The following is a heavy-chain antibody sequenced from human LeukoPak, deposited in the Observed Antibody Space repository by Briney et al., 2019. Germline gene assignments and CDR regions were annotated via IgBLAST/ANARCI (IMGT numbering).Heavy chain of an antibody. CDR3: ARKGRGYSYGSYYYYGMDV. Sequence: ASVKVSCKASGYTFTSYYTHWVRQAPGQGLEWMGIINPSGGSTSYAQKFQGRVTMTRDTSTSTVYMELSSLRSEDTAVYYCARKGRGYSYGSYYYYGMDVWGQGTTVTVSS. D-gene: IGHD5-18*01. CDR2: INPSGGST. V-gene: IGHV1-46*01. J-gene: IGHJ6*02. CDR1: GYTFTSYY.